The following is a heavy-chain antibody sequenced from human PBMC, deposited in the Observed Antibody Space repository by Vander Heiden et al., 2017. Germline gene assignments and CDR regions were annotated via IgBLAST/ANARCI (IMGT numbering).Heavy chain of an antibody. CDR1: GFPFGDYA. Sequence: CTASGFPFGDYAMSWFRQAPGKGLEWVGFIRSKAYGGTTEYAASVKGRFTISSDDSKSIAYLQMNSLKTEDTAVYYCTRRGTGYYSFDYWGQGTLVTVSS. CDR3: TRRGTGYYSFDY. J-gene: IGHJ4*02. V-gene: IGHV3-49*03. D-gene: IGHD3-22*01. CDR2: IRSKAYGGTT.